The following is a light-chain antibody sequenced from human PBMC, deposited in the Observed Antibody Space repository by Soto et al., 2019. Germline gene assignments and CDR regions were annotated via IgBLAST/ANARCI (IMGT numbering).Light chain of an antibody. V-gene: IGKV1-33*01. J-gene: IGKJ4*01. Sequence: ILLTQSPASRSASVGDRVTITCQASQDISNYLNWHQQKPGKAPKLLIYDASNLETGVPSRFSGSGSGTDFTFTISSLQPEDIATYYCQQYDNLPLTFGGGTKVDIK. CDR2: DAS. CDR1: QDISNY. CDR3: QQYDNLPLT.